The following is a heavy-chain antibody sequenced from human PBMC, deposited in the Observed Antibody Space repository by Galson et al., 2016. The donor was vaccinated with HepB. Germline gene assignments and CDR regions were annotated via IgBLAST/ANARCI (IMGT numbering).Heavy chain of an antibody. J-gene: IGHJ2*01. CDR2: TWYDGSNK. CDR1: GFIFSRYG. D-gene: IGHD2-21*02. Sequence: LRLSCAASGFIFSRYGMHWVRQAPGKGPEWLAVTWYDGSNKYYADSVKGRFTISRDNSKNTLYLQMNSLRDEDTAVYYCARDPYCGGDCNSPRYFDLWGRGTLVTVSS. CDR3: ARDPYCGGDCNSPRYFDL. V-gene: IGHV3-33*01.